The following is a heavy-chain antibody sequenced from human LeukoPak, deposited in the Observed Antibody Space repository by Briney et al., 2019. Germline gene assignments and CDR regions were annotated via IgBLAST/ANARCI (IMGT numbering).Heavy chain of an antibody. V-gene: IGHV3-53*01. D-gene: IGHD3-10*01. CDR3: ARGHEPYYYGSGADY. CDR2: IYSGGST. J-gene: IGHJ4*02. Sequence: GGSLRLSCAASGFTVSSNYMSWVRQAPGKGLEWVSVIYSGGSTYYADSAKGRFTISRDNSKNTLYLQMNSLRAEDTVVYYCARGHEPYYYGSGADYWGQGTLVTVSS. CDR1: GFTVSSNY.